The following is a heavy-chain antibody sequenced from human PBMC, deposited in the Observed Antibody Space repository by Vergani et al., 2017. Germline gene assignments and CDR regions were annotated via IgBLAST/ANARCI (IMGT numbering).Heavy chain of an antibody. CDR2: ISGSGGNT. CDR3: AREERSNTSPFVGD. CDR1: GFTFSRFA. Sequence: EVQLLESGGNLIQPGGSLRLSCGASGFTFSRFAITWVRLAPGKGLQWVSAISGSGGNTFYTESVKGRFTISRDNSKDTLYLQMNSLKAEDRATYYCAREERSNTSPFVGDWGQGTLVTVSS. V-gene: IGHV3-23*01. D-gene: IGHD2/OR15-2a*01. J-gene: IGHJ4*02.